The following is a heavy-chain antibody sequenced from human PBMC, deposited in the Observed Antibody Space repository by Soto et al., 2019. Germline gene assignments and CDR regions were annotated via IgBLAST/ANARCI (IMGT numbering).Heavy chain of an antibody. V-gene: IGHV3-30*18. D-gene: IGHD6-19*01. Sequence: GGSLRLSCAASGFTFSSYGMHWVRQAPGKGLEWVAVISYDGSNKYYADSVKGRFTISRDNSKNTLYLQMNSLRAEDTAVYYCAKAYSSGWYYYYYGMDVWGQGTTVTVSS. CDR3: AKAYSSGWYYYYYGMDV. CDR2: ISYDGSNK. CDR1: GFTFSSYG. J-gene: IGHJ6*02.